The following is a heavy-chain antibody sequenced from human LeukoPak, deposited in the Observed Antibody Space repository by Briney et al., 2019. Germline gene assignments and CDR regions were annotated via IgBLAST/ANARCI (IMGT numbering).Heavy chain of an antibody. CDR2: ISSSGSTK. Sequence: PGGSLRLSCAASGFTSSSYEMIWVRQAPGKGLEWLSYISSSGSTKYYADSVKGRFTISRDNAENSLYLQMNSLRAEDTAVYYCATYCSSTSCYRTRYMDVWGQGATVTVSS. D-gene: IGHD2-2*01. CDR3: ATYCSSTSCYRTRYMDV. J-gene: IGHJ6*02. V-gene: IGHV3-48*03. CDR1: GFTSSSYE.